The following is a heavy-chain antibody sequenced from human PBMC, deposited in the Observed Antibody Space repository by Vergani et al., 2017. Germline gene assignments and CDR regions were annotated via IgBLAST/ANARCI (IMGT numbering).Heavy chain of an antibody. Sequence: QVQLQESGPGLVKPSETLSLTCTVSGGSISSYYWSWIRQPAGKGLEWIGRIYTSGSTNYNPSLKSRVTMSVDTSKNQFSLKLSAVTAADTAVYYCARDHGSSSSYYYYGMDVWGQGTTVTVSS. D-gene: IGHD6-6*01. V-gene: IGHV4-4*07. J-gene: IGHJ6*02. CDR1: GGSISSYY. CDR3: ARDHGSSSSYYYYGMDV. CDR2: IYTSGST.